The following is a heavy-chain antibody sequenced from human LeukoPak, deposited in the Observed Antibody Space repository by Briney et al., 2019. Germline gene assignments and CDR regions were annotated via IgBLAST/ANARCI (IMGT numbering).Heavy chain of an antibody. D-gene: IGHD6-19*01. V-gene: IGHV4-39*01. CDR2: IYSSGST. CDR1: GASISSSSYY. Sequence: ASETLSLACTVSGASISSSSYYWGWIRQPRGKGLEWIGSIYSSGSTYYNPSLKSRVTISVDTSKNQFSLKLSSVTAADTAVYYCAGREGQWLVTNDYWGQGTLVTVSS. J-gene: IGHJ4*02. CDR3: AGREGQWLVTNDY.